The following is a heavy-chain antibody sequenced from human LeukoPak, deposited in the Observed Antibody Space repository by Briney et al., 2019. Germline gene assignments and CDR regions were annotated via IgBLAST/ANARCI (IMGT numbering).Heavy chain of an antibody. CDR3: ACDSSGYDPPEC. CDR1: GYTFTSYA. Sequence: SVKVSCKASGYTFTSYAMNWVGQAPGQGLEWMGGIIPIFGTANYAQKFQGRVTITADESTSTAYMELSSLRSEDTAVYYCACDSSGYDPPECWGQGTLVTVSS. J-gene: IGHJ4*02. CDR2: IIPIFGTA. V-gene: IGHV1-69*13. D-gene: IGHD5-12*01.